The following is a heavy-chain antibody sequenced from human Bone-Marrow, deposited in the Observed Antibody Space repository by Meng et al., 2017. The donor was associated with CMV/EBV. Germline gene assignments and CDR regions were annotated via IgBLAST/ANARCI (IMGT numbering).Heavy chain of an antibody. D-gene: IGHD2-15*01. V-gene: IGHV3-64*02. CDR3: ARRYCNSGSSCSTPFDA. J-gene: IGHJ4*02. CDR1: GFTFTNYA. Sequence: GESLKISCAASGFTFTNYALHWVRQAPGKGLEYVSAISSSGGSAYYADSVKGRFTISRDNSKSTLYLHMGSLRADDMAIYYCARRYCNSGSSCSTPFDAWGQGALVTVSS. CDR2: ISSSGGSA.